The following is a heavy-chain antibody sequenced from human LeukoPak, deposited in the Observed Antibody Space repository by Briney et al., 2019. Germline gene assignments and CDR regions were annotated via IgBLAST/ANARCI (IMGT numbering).Heavy chain of an antibody. J-gene: IGHJ4*02. D-gene: IGHD3-10*01. CDR2: IYTSGST. CDR1: AGSISSYY. Sequence: SSETLSLTCTVSAGSISSYYWSWIRQPAGKGLEWIGRIYTSGSTNYNPSLKSRVTMSVDTSTNQFSLKLSSVTAADTAVYYCARSMHITMVRGVIINPSYYFDYWGQGTLVTVSS. V-gene: IGHV4-4*07. CDR3: ARSMHITMVRGVIINPSYYFDY.